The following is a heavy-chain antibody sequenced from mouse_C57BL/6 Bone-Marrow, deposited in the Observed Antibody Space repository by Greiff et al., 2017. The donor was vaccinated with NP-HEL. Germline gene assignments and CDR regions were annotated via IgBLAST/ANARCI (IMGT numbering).Heavy chain of an antibody. V-gene: IGHV1-72*01. Sequence: VQLQQPGADLVKPGASVKLSCKASGYTFTSYWMHWVKQRPGRGLEWIGRIDPNSGGTKFNEKFKTKATLTVDKPSSTAYMQLSSLTSEVSAVYDCARYYYGSRGWYFDVWGTGTTVTVSS. J-gene: IGHJ1*03. D-gene: IGHD1-1*01. CDR3: ARYYYGSRGWYFDV. CDR2: IDPNSGGT. CDR1: GYTFTSYW.